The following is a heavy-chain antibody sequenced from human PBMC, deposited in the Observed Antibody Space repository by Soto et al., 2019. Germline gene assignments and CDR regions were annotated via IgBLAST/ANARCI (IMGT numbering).Heavy chain of an antibody. J-gene: IGHJ4*02. CDR2: ISSTTNYI. CDR3: ARESEDLTSNFDY. Sequence: WSLRLSCAASGFTFTRYSMNWVRQAPGKGLEWVSSISSTTNYIYYGDSMKGRFTISRDNAKNSLYREMNSLRAEDTAVYYCARESEDLTSNFDYWGQGTLVTVSS. CDR1: GFTFTRYS. V-gene: IGHV3-21*06.